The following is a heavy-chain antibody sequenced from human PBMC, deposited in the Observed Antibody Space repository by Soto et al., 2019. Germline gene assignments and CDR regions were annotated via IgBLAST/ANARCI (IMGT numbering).Heavy chain of an antibody. V-gene: IGHV3-23*01. CDR3: AKDGSITIFGVVTSPFDY. CDR2: ISGSGGST. Sequence: GGSLRLSCAASGFTFSSYAMSWVRQAPGKGLEWVSAISGSGGSTYYADSVKGRFTISRDNSKNTLYLQMNSLRAEDTAVYYCAKDGSITIFGVVTSPFDYWGQGTLVTVSS. CDR1: GFTFSSYA. D-gene: IGHD3-3*01. J-gene: IGHJ4*02.